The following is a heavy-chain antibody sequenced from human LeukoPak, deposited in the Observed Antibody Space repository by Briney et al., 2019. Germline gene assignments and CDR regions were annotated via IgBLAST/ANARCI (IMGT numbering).Heavy chain of an antibody. Sequence: ASVKVSCKASGYTFTSYYMHWVRQAPGQGLEWMGIINPSGGSTSYAQKFQGRVTMTRDTSTSTVYMELGSLRSEDTAVYYCARSAARLNRFDPWGQGTLVTVSS. CDR3: ARSAARLNRFDP. CDR2: INPSGGST. J-gene: IGHJ5*02. V-gene: IGHV1-46*01. CDR1: GYTFTSYY. D-gene: IGHD6-6*01.